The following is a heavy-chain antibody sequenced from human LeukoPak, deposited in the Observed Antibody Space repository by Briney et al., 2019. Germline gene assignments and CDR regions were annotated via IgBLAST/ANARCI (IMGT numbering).Heavy chain of an antibody. CDR2: IYYSGST. V-gene: IGHV4-59*01. D-gene: IGHD3-22*01. CDR3: ARAQRYDSSGYYQDYYYYMDV. CDR1: GGSISSYY. J-gene: IGHJ6*03. Sequence: SEALSLTCTVSGGSISSYYWSWIRQPPGKGLEWIGYIYYSGSTNYNPSLKSRVTISVDTSKNQFSLKLSSVTAADTAVYYCARAQRYDSSGYYQDYYYYMDVWGKGTTVTVSS.